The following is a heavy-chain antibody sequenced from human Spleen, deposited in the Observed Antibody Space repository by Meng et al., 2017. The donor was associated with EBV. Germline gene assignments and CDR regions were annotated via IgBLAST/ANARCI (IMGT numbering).Heavy chain of an antibody. CDR2: INHRGSA. V-gene: IGHV4-34*01. D-gene: IGHD6-13*01. Sequence: QVQLQPWGAGLLKPSEPLSLTCAVDGGSFTTYYWTWIRQPPGKGLEWIGEINHRGSAHYNPSLKSRLTISVDTSKKQFSLKLSSVTAADTAVYYCSRSLGAAGPDYWGQGTLVTVSS. CDR3: SRSLGAAGPDY. CDR1: GGSFTTYY. J-gene: IGHJ4*02.